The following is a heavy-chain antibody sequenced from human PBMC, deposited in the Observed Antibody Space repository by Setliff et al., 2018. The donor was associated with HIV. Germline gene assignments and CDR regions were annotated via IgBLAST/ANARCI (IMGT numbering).Heavy chain of an antibody. J-gene: IGHJ4*02. CDR1: GGSFSGSY. CDR2: ISYSGNT. Sequence: NPSETLSLTCGVFGGSFSGSYWSWIRQSPGKGLEWIGSISYSGNTYYNPSLKSRVTISVDTSKNQFSLKLTSVTAADTAIFYCARRDPQYNYGHFDYWSQGTLVTVSS. CDR3: ARRDPQYNYGHFDY. V-gene: IGHV4-34*01. D-gene: IGHD5-18*01.